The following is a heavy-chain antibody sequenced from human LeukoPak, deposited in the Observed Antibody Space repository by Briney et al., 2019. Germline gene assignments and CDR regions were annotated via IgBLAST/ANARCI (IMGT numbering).Heavy chain of an antibody. V-gene: IGHV1-2*02. J-gene: IGHJ3*02. CDR1: GYTFTGYY. D-gene: IGHD5-18*01. CDR2: INPNSGGT. Sequence: GASVKVSCKASGYTFTGYYMHWVRQAPGQGLEWMGWINPNSGGTNYAQKFQGRVTMTRDTSISTAYMELSRLRSDDTAVYYCARGKQEIQLWSAFDIWGQGTMVTVSS. CDR3: ARGKQEIQLWSAFDI.